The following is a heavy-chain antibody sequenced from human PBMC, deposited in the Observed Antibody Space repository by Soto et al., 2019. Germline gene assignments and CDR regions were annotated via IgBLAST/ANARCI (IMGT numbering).Heavy chain of an antibody. D-gene: IGHD3-10*01. CDR2: ISGSGDST. CDR1: GFTFSSYA. J-gene: IGHJ5*02. Sequence: GGSLRLSCEASGFTFSSYAMSWVRQATGKGLEWVSAISGSGDSTYYADSVRGRFTISRDNSKNTLYLQMNSLRAEYTAVYYCAKGISWVRVNWFDPWGHGTLVTVSS. CDR3: AKGISWVRVNWFDP. V-gene: IGHV3-23*01.